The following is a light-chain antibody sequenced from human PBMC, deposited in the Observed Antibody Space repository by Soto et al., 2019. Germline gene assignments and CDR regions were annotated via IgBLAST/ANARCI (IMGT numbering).Light chain of an antibody. V-gene: IGLV2-11*01. CDR2: DVS. CDR3: CSYAGSYTFVV. CDR1: SSDVGGYNY. J-gene: IGLJ2*01. Sequence: QSALTQPRSVSGSPGQSVTISCTGTSSDVGGYNYVSWYQQLPGKAPKLIIYDVSKRPSGVPDRFSGSKSGNTASLTISGLQAEDEADYYCCSYAGSYTFVVFGGGTKLTVL.